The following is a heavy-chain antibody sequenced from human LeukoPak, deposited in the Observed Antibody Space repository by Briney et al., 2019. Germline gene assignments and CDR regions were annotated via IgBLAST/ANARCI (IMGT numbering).Heavy chain of an antibody. J-gene: IGHJ6*03. CDR2: ISYDGSNK. CDR3: AKSYYYYYYMDV. V-gene: IGHV3-30*18. Sequence: PGGSLRLSCAASGFTFSSYGMHWVRQAPGKGLEWVAVISYDGSNKYYADSVKGRFTISRDNSKNTLYLQMNSLRAEDTAVYYCAKSYYYYYYMDVWGKGTTVTVSS. CDR1: GFTFSSYG.